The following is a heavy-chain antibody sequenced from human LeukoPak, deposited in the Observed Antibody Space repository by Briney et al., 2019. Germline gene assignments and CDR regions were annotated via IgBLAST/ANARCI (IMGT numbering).Heavy chain of an antibody. J-gene: IGHJ4*02. Sequence: SQTLSLTCAISGDSVSSNSSAWNWIRQSPSSGLEWLGRTYYRSKWYNDYAVSVKSRITINPDTSKNQFSLQLNSVTPEDTAVYYCAREPLRGWEGYFDYWGQGTLVTVS. CDR3: AREPLRGWEGYFDY. CDR1: GDSVSSNSSA. CDR2: TYYRSKWYN. V-gene: IGHV6-1*01. D-gene: IGHD1-26*01.